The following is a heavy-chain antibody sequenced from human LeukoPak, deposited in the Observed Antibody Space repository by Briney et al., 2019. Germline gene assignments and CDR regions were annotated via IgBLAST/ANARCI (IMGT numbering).Heavy chain of an antibody. CDR1: GFTVSSNY. J-gene: IGHJ6*03. CDR2: IYSGGST. Sequence: GGSLRLSCAASGFTVSSNYMSWVRQAPGKGLEWVSVIYSGGSTYYADSVKGRFTISRDNSKNTLYLQMNSLRAEDTAVYYCAREMVVPAAMGRTYYYYMDVWGKGPRSPSP. CDR3: AREMVVPAAMGRTYYYYMDV. D-gene: IGHD2-2*01. V-gene: IGHV3-66*02.